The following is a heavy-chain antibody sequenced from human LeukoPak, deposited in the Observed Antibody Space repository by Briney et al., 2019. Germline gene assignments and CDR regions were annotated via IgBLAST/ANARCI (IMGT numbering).Heavy chain of an antibody. CDR3: ARIPNYDFWSGYYEGGWFDP. J-gene: IGHJ5*02. Sequence: SETLSLTCAVYGGSFSGYYWSWIRQPPGKGLEWSGEINHSGSTNYNPSLKSRVTISVDTSKNQFSLKLSSVTAADTAVYYCARIPNYDFWSGYYEGGWFDPWGQGTLVTVSS. V-gene: IGHV4-34*01. CDR2: INHSGST. CDR1: GGSFSGYY. D-gene: IGHD3-3*01.